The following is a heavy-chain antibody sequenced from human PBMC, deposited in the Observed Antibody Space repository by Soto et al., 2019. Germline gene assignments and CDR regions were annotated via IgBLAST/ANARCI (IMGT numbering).Heavy chain of an antibody. J-gene: IGHJ2*01. CDR3: ASCLGYYYGSYFDL. Sequence: QVQLVQSGAEVKKPGSSVKVSCKASGGTFSSYAIRWVRQAPGQGLEWMGGIIPIFGTANYAQKFQGRVTITADESTSTAYMELSSVRSEDTAVYYCASCLGYYYGSYFDLWGRGTLVTVSS. D-gene: IGHD3-10*01. CDR1: GGTFSSYA. CDR2: IIPIFGTA. V-gene: IGHV1-69*12.